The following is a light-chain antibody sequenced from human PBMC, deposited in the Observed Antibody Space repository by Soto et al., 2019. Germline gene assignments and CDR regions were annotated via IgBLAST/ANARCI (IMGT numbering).Light chain of an antibody. CDR2: ENY. J-gene: IGLJ2*01. Sequence: QSVLTQPPSVSAAPGQKVTISCSGSASNIGNNYVSWYQQLPGTAPKLLIYENYERPSGIPDRFSGSKSGTSATLGITGLQTGDEADYYCGAWDNSLTGGVFGGGTKPTVL. V-gene: IGLV1-51*02. CDR1: ASNIGNNY. CDR3: GAWDNSLTGGV.